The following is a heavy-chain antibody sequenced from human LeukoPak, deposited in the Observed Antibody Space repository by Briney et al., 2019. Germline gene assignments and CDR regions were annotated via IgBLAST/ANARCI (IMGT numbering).Heavy chain of an antibody. CDR1: GDSISSGSYY. CDR3: ARQQGIQYLNFDY. V-gene: IGHV4-39*07. J-gene: IGHJ4*02. Sequence: SETLSLTCTVSGDSISSGSYYYAWIRQPPGKGLEWIGSIYYSESAKYNPSLMSRVTISVDTSKNQFFLKMSSVTVADTAVYYCARQQGIQYLNFDYWGQGALVAVSS. D-gene: IGHD1/OR15-1a*01. CDR2: IYYSESA.